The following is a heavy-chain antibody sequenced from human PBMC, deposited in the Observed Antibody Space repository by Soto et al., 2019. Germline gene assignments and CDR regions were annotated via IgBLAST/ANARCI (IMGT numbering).Heavy chain of an antibody. Sequence: TGGSLRLSCAASGFTFSSYAMSWVRQAPGKGLEWVSAISGSGGSTYYADSVKGRFTISRDNSKDTLYLQMNSLRAEDTAVYYCAKTTYYDFWSGYLVLDYWGQGTLVTVSS. CDR2: ISGSGGST. D-gene: IGHD3-3*01. V-gene: IGHV3-23*01. CDR1: GFTFSSYA. CDR3: AKTTYYDFWSGYLVLDY. J-gene: IGHJ4*02.